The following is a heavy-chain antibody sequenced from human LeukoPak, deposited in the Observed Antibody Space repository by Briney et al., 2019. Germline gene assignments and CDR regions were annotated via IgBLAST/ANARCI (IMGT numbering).Heavy chain of an antibody. Sequence: GGSLRLSCAASGFTFTGYAMSWVRQGPGKGLEWGSAISGGGVNTYYTDSVKGRFRISRDNSKNKLYLQMNSLRAEDTAAYYCAKGVAAAANPSPFDYWGQGSMVTVSS. J-gene: IGHJ4*02. CDR2: ISGGGVNT. D-gene: IGHD6-13*01. CDR1: GFTFTGYA. V-gene: IGHV3-23*01. CDR3: AKGVAAAANPSPFDY.